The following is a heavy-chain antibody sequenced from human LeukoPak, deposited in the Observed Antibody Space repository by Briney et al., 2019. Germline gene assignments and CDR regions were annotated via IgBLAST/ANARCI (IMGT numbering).Heavy chain of an antibody. D-gene: IGHD6-19*01. CDR3: AKAVAGPFDY. Sequence: GGSLRLSCAASGFTFNSFGMIWVRQAPGKGLEWVSSISGSGGTTSYAGSVKGRFTISRDNSKNTLSLQMNSLRAEDTAVYYCAKAVAGPFDYWGQGTLVTVFS. CDR1: GFTFNSFG. V-gene: IGHV3-23*01. CDR2: ISGSGGTT. J-gene: IGHJ4*02.